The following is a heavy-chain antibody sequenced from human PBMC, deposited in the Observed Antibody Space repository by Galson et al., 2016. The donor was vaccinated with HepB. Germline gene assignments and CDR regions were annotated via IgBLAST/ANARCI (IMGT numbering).Heavy chain of an antibody. V-gene: IGHV3-7*03. J-gene: IGHJ3*02. CDR2: IKPDGGEK. CDR3: ASYRDINSGYSRDAFDI. CDR1: GITLSSYW. Sequence: SLRLSCAASGITLSSYWMGWVRQAPGKGLEWVANIKPDGGEKNYVDSVKGRFTISRENAQNSLYLQMRSLRAEDTAVYYCASYRDINSGYSRDAFDIWGQGTMVTVSS. D-gene: IGHD5-12*01.